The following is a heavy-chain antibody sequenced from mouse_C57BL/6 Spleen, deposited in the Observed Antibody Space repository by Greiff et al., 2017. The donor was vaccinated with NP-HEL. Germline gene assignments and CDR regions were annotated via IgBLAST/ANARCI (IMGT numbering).Heavy chain of an antibody. D-gene: IGHD1-1*02. CDR3: ARKEVGAYYAMDY. CDR2: IHPNSGST. V-gene: IGHV1-64*01. CDR1: GYTFTSYW. Sequence: VQLQQPGAELVKPGASVKLSCKASGYTFTSYWMHWVKQRPGQGLEWIGMIHPNSGSTNYNEKFKSKATLTVDKSSSTAYMQLSSLTSEDSAVYYCARKEVGAYYAMDYWGQGTSVTVSS. J-gene: IGHJ4*01.